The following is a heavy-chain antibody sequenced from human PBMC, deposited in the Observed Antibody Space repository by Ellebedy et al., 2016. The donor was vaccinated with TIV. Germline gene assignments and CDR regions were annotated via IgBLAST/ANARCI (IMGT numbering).Heavy chain of an antibody. V-gene: IGHV1-46*01. Sequence: ASVKVSCXASGYTFTSYYMHWVRQAPGQGLEWMGIINPSGGSTSYAQKFQGGVTMTRDTSTSTVYMELSSLRSEDTAVYYCARGSDNSFLTADVDYWGQGTLVTVSS. CDR1: GYTFTSYY. CDR3: ARGSDNSFLTADVDY. J-gene: IGHJ4*02. CDR2: INPSGGST. D-gene: IGHD1-1*01.